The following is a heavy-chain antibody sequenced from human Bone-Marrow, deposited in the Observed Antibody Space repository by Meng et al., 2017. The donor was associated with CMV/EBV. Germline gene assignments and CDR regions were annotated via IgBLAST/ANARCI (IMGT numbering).Heavy chain of an antibody. CDR2: INHSGST. J-gene: IGHJ5*02. V-gene: IGHV4-34*01. D-gene: IGHD6-19*01. CDR1: GGSFSGYY. CDR3: ASFVQITPSAVAPPP. Sequence: SETLSLTCAVYGGSFSGYYWSWIRQPPGKGLEWIGEINHSGSTNYNPSLKSRVTISVDTSKNQFPLKLRSVTAADTAKYYCASFVQITPSAVAPPPWGQGILVTVSS.